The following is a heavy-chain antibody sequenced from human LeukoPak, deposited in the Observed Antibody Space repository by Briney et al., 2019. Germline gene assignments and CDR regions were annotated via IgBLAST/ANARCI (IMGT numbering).Heavy chain of an antibody. J-gene: IGHJ4*02. Sequence: PSETLSLTCTVSGGSISSGDYYWSWIRQPPGKGLEWIGYIYYSGSTYYNPSLKSRVTISVDTSKNQFSLKLSSVTAADTAVYYCAREVNYYDSNGYDYWGQGTLVTVSS. CDR1: GGSISSGDYY. D-gene: IGHD3-22*01. V-gene: IGHV4-30-4*01. CDR2: IYYSGST. CDR3: AREVNYYDSNGYDY.